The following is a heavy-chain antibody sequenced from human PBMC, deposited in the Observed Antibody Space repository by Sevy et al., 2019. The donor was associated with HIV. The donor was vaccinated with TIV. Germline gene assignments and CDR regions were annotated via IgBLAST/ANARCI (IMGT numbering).Heavy chain of an antibody. D-gene: IGHD6-13*01. CDR3: ATDLRVATASGGMDV. CDR2: IYSGGDT. V-gene: IGHV3-53*01. Sequence: GGSLRLSCVAYGFTVSSNFMTWVRLAPGKGLEWVSIIYSGGDTYDADSVKGRFTISRDNSKNTLYLQMNNLRAEDTAVYYCATDLRVATASGGMDVWGQGTTVTVSS. J-gene: IGHJ6*02. CDR1: GFTVSSNF.